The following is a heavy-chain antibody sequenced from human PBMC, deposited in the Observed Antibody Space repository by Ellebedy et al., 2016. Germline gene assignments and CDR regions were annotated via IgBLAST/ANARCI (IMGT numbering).Heavy chain of an antibody. Sequence: SQTLSLTCAVYGGSFSGYYWSWIRQPPGKGLEWIGEINHSGSTNYNPSLKSRVTISVDTSKNQFSLKLSSVTAADTAVYYCARGVDIVVGDAHFDYWGQGTLVTVSS. D-gene: IGHD2-21*01. V-gene: IGHV4-34*01. CDR3: ARGVDIVVGDAHFDY. CDR2: INHSGST. J-gene: IGHJ4*02. CDR1: GGSFSGYY.